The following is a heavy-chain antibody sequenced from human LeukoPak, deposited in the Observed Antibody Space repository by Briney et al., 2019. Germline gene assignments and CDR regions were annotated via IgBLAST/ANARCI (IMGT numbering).Heavy chain of an antibody. V-gene: IGHV3-23*01. CDR3: ARELVSLGNGYFDI. CDR1: GFPFGTYG. Sequence: PGGSLRLSCEASGFPFGTYGMTWVRQAPGKGLEWVSGITGSSTWTYYADSVRGRFTISRDNSKNTLHLQMDNLTADDTAIYYCARELVSLGNGYFDIWGRGALVTVSS. CDR2: ITGSSTWT. D-gene: IGHD7-27*01. J-gene: IGHJ2*01.